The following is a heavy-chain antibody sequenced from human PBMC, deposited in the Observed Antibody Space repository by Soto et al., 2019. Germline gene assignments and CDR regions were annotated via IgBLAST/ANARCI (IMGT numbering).Heavy chain of an antibody. J-gene: IGHJ4*02. V-gene: IGHV3-74*01. CDR3: ARARVSDY. Sequence: DVQLVESGGGLVQPGGSLRLSCAASGFTFSSYWMHWVRQAPGKGLVWVSQINSDGSTTGYVDSVKGRFTISRDNAENTLYLQMNSLRAEDTAVYFCARARVSDYWGQGTLVTVSS. D-gene: IGHD2-8*01. CDR2: INSDGSTT. CDR1: GFTFSSYW.